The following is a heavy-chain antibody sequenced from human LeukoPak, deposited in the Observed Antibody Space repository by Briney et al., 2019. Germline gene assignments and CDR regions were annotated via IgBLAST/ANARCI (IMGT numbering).Heavy chain of an antibody. CDR3: ARVLYYYDSSGLRPLGY. J-gene: IGHJ4*02. CDR1: GYTFTGYY. D-gene: IGHD3-22*01. V-gene: IGHV1-2*06. CDR2: INPNSGGT. Sequence: ASVKVSCKAHGYTFTGYYMHWVRQAPGQGLEWMGRINPNSGGTNYAQKFQGRVTMTRDTSISTAYMELSRLRSDDTAVYYCARVLYYYDSSGLRPLGYWGQGTLVTVSS.